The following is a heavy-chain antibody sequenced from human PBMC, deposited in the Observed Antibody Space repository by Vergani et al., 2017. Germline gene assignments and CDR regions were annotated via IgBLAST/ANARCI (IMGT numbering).Heavy chain of an antibody. V-gene: IGHV3-33*01. Sequence: QEQLVESGGGVVQPGRSLRLSCAASEFTFSSYGMHWVRQAPGKGLEWVAVIWFDGTNKYYADAVKGRFTIARDHSKNTLYLQMNSLRAEDTAVYYCARYPGGSYYYYYMDVWGKGTTVTVSS. J-gene: IGHJ6*03. CDR2: IWFDGTNK. D-gene: IGHD3-10*01. CDR3: ARYPGGSYYYYYMDV. CDR1: EFTFSSYG.